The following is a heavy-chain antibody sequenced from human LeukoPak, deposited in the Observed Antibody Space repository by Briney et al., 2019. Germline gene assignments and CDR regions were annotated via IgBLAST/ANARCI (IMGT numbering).Heavy chain of an antibody. CDR1: GFTFSSYW. CDR2: IKQDGSEK. V-gene: IGHV3-7*01. J-gene: IGHJ5*02. Sequence: GGSLRLSCAASGFTFSSYWMSWVRQAPGKGLEWVANIKQDGSEKYYVDSVKGRFTISRDNAKNSLFLQMNSLRAEDTAVYYCAKDGGYDSPWFDPWGQGTLVTVSS. CDR3: AKDGGYDSPWFDP. D-gene: IGHD5-12*01.